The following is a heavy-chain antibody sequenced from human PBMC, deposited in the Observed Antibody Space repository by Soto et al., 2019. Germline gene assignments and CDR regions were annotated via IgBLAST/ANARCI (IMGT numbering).Heavy chain of an antibody. J-gene: IGHJ6*02. Sequence: ASVKVSCKASGYPFTSYGISWVRQAPGQGLEWMGWISAYNGNTNYAQKLQGRVTTTTDTSTSTAYMELRSLRSDDTAVYYCARGNVLMVYAHYGMDVWGQGTTVTVSS. CDR1: GYPFTSYG. D-gene: IGHD2-8*01. CDR3: ARGNVLMVYAHYGMDV. CDR2: ISAYNGNT. V-gene: IGHV1-18*01.